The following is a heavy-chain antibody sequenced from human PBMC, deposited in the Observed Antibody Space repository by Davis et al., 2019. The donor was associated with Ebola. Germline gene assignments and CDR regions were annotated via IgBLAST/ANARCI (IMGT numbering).Heavy chain of an antibody. V-gene: IGHV3-48*01. CDR3: ARANNNWNMFDP. D-gene: IGHD1/OR15-1a*01. J-gene: IGHJ5*02. Sequence: PGGSLRLSCAVSGFTFGNYWMDWVRQGPGKGLEWVSYIDSSGGTTYYADSVKGRFTISRDNSKNTLYLQMNSLRAEDTAVYYCARANNNWNMFDPWGQGTLVTVSS. CDR1: GFTFGNYW. CDR2: IDSSGGTT.